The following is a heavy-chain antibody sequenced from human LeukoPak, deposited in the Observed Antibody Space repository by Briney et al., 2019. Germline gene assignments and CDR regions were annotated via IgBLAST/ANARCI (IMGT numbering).Heavy chain of an antibody. CDR1: GYTLTAYY. V-gene: IGHV1-2*02. D-gene: IGHD3-9*01. Sequence: ASVKVSCKASGYTLTAYYINWVRQAPGQGLEWMGWINSDSGYTKYAQKFQGRVTMTRDTSISTVYMDLTRLTSDDTAVYYCARNFDMKGFDPWGQGTLVTVSS. CDR3: ARNFDMKGFDP. CDR2: INSDSGYT. J-gene: IGHJ5*02.